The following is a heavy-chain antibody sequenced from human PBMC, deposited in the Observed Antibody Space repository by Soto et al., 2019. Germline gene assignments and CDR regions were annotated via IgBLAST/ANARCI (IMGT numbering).Heavy chain of an antibody. Sequence: GGSLRLSCAASGFTFSSYTMKWVRQAPGKGLEWVSYISDSSSTIYYADSVKGRFTISRDNAKSSLYLQMNSLRAEDTVVYYCAREYSSSTGRAYEYGGQEPLVTVSS. D-gene: IGHD6-6*01. J-gene: IGHJ4*02. CDR3: AREYSSSTGRAYEY. V-gene: IGHV3-48*01. CDR1: GFTFSSYT. CDR2: ISDSSSTI.